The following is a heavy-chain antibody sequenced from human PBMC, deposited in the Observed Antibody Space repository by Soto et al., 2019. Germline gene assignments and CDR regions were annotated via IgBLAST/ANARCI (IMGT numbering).Heavy chain of an antibody. D-gene: IGHD7-27*01. CDR3: ARGPSGDKVHY. CDR2: MYHSGTT. Sequence: SETLSLTCAVSGGSISSGGYSWSWIRQPPGKGLEWIGYMYHSGTTYTNPSLRSQVAISLDTSKNHFSLTLSSVTAADTAVYYCARGPSGDKVHYWGQGALVTVSS. CDR1: GGSISSGGYS. V-gene: IGHV4-30-2*05. J-gene: IGHJ4*02.